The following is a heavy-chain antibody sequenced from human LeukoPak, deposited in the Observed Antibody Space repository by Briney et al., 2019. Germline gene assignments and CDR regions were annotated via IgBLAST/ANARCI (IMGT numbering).Heavy chain of an antibody. CDR1: GGSISSYY. V-gene: IGHV4-59*08. CDR3: ARHDYGGNSPFDY. CDR2: IYYSGST. J-gene: IGHJ4*02. D-gene: IGHD4-23*01. Sequence: PSETLSLTCTVSGGSISSYYWSWIRQPPGKGLEWIGYIYYSGSTNYNPSLKSRVTISVDTSKNQFSLKLSSVTAADTAVYYCARHDYGGNSPFDYWGQGTRVTVSS.